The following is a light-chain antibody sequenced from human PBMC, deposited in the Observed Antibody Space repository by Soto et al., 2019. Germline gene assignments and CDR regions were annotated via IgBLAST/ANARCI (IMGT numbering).Light chain of an antibody. CDR1: SSDVGLYNY. V-gene: IGLV2-8*01. Sequence: QSVLAQPPSASGSPGQSVTISCTGTSSDVGLYNYVSWYQQYPGKAPKLMMYEVSKRPSGVPDRFSGSKSGNTASLTVSGLQAEDEADYYCSSYTTSSIYVFGAGTKVTVL. J-gene: IGLJ1*01. CDR2: EVS. CDR3: SSYTTSSIYV.